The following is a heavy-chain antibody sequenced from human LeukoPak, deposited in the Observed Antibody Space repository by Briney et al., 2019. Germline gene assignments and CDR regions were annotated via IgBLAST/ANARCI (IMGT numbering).Heavy chain of an antibody. J-gene: IGHJ3*02. CDR1: GGSISSSSYY. V-gene: IGHV4-39*01. Sequence: PSETLSLTCTVSGGSISSSSYYWGWIRQPPWKGLEWIGSIYYSGSTYYNPSLKSRVTISVDTSKNQFSLKLSSVTAADTAVYYCARTPLSYDILTPNNPDAFDIWGQGTMVTVSS. D-gene: IGHD3-9*01. CDR2: IYYSGST. CDR3: ARTPLSYDILTPNNPDAFDI.